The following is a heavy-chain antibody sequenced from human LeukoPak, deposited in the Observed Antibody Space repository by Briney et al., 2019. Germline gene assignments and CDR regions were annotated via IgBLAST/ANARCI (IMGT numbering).Heavy chain of an antibody. CDR3: ARPNWAHYGSGSYLL. D-gene: IGHD3-10*01. CDR2: INHSGST. Sequence: PSETLSLTCTVSGGSISSYYWSWIRQPPGKGLEWIGEINHSGSTNYNPSLKSRVTISVDTSENQFSLKLSSVTAADTAVYYCARPNWAHYGSGSYLLWGQGTLVTVSS. J-gene: IGHJ4*02. CDR1: GGSISSYY. V-gene: IGHV4-34*01.